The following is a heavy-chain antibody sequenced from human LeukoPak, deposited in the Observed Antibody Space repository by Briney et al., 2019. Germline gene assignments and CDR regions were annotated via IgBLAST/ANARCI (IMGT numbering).Heavy chain of an antibody. J-gene: IGHJ6*02. CDR1: GYTFTSYG. V-gene: IGHV1-18*01. D-gene: IGHD6-13*01. Sequence: ASVKVSCKASGYTFTSYGISWVRQAPGQGLEWMGWISAYNGNTNYAQKLQGRVTMTTDTSTSTAYMELRSLRSDDTAVYCCARDSPIAAAGTERYGMDVWGQGTTVTVS. CDR2: ISAYNGNT. CDR3: ARDSPIAAAGTERYGMDV.